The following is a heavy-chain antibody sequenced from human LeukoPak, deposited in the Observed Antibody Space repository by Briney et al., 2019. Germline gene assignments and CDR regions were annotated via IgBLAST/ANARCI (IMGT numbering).Heavy chain of an antibody. D-gene: IGHD1-26*01. CDR1: GXSFSGCY. CDR2: ISHSGST. Sequence: SETLSLTCAVYGXSFSGCYWNWIRQPPGKGLEWIGEISHSGSTNYNPSLKSRVTISVDTSQNQFSLKLSSVTAADTAVYYCARGDSSVGLHYWGQGTLVTVSS. CDR3: ARGDSSVGLHY. J-gene: IGHJ4*02. V-gene: IGHV4-34*01.